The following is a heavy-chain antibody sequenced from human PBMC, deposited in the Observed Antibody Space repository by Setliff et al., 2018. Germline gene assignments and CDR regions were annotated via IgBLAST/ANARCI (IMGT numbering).Heavy chain of an antibody. CDR1: GGSISSSSHY. Sequence: PSETLSLTCTVSGGSISSSSHYWGWIRQPPGKGLEWIGSIYYSGSTYYNPSLKSRVTISVDTSKNQFSLKLISVTAADTALYFCAKGPDSSGYQGWFDPWGQGTLVTVSS. CDR2: IYYSGST. J-gene: IGHJ5*02. V-gene: IGHV4-39*01. CDR3: AKGPDSSGYQGWFDP. D-gene: IGHD3-22*01.